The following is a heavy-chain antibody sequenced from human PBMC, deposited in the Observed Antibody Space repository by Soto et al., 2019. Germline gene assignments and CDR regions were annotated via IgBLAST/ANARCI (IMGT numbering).Heavy chain of an antibody. J-gene: IGHJ2*01. CDR1: GASFSDSY. D-gene: IGHD1-1*01. Sequence: QVRLQLWGAGLLKPSETLSLTCAVYGASFSDSYWNWIRQPPGKGLEWIGEINHSGSTIYNTSLESRVTISLDTSRKQFTLKMRSATAADTAVYYCAREVPSRYFDLWGRGTPVTVSS. CDR3: AREVPSRYFDL. CDR2: INHSGST. V-gene: IGHV4-34*01.